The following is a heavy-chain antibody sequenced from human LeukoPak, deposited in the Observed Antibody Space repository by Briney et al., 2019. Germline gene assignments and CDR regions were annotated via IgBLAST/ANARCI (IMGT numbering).Heavy chain of an antibody. Sequence: GGSLRLSCAASGFTFSSYGMHWVRQAPGRGLEWVAVISYDGSNKYYADSVKGRFTISRDNSKNTLYLQMNSLRAEDTAVYYCAKDKSLKALWFRDRYFDYWGQGTLVTVSS. CDR3: AKDKSLKALWFRDRYFDY. CDR2: ISYDGSNK. D-gene: IGHD3-10*01. J-gene: IGHJ4*02. CDR1: GFTFSSYG. V-gene: IGHV3-30*18.